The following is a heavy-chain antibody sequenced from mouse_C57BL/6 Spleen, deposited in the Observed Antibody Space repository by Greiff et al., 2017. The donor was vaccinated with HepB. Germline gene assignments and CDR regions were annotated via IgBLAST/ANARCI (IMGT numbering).Heavy chain of an antibody. J-gene: IGHJ2*01. Sequence: VLLQQPGAELVKPGASVKLSCKASGYTFTSYWMHWVKPRPGRGLAWIGRIDPKSGGTKYNEKFKSKTTLTVDKPSSTAYMQLSSRTAEDSAVYYCAKGCTTVVATDYCDYWGQGTALTVSS. CDR3: AKGCTTVVATDYCDY. D-gene: IGHD1-1*01. V-gene: IGHV1-72*01. CDR2: IDPKSGGT. CDR1: GYTFTSYW.